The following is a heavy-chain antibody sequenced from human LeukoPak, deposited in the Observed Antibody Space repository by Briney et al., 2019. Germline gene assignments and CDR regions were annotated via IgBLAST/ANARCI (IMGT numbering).Heavy chain of an antibody. Sequence: PGGSLRLSCAASGFTLSTNYMSWVRQAPGKGLEWVSAIGVTGKTYYLASVEGRFTISRENAKSSVYLQMNSLGAGDTAVYYCARDLGTGTAYTNRFDLWGQGTLVTVSS. CDR3: ARDLGTGTAYTNRFDL. CDR1: GFTLSTNY. D-gene: IGHD2/OR15-2a*01. J-gene: IGHJ5*02. V-gene: IGHV3-13*01. CDR2: IGVTGKT.